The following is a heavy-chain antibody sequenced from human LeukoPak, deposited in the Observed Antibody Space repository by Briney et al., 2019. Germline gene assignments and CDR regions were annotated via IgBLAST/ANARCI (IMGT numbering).Heavy chain of an antibody. D-gene: IGHD3-22*01. V-gene: IGHV3-21*01. Sequence: GGSLRFSCAPSGFTFSNYAMNWVRQAPGKGLEWVSFISSSSSYIHYADSVKGRFTISRDNAKNSLYLQMNSLRAEDTAVYYCARDFYSDSSGYYKNGYFQHWGQGTLVTVSS. CDR1: GFTFSNYA. CDR2: ISSSSSYI. CDR3: ARDFYSDSSGYYKNGYFQH. J-gene: IGHJ1*01.